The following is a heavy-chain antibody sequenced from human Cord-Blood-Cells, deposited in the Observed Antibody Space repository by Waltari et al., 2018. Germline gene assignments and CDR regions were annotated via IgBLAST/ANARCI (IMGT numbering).Heavy chain of an antibody. V-gene: IGHV1-69*01. CDR2: IIPIFGTA. J-gene: IGHJ6*02. Sequence: QVQPVASGAEVKKPASSVKVSCTASVGTFRSYPLGRVRQAPGQGIRGRGGIIPIFGTANYAQEFQGRVTITADESTSTAYMELSSLRSEDTAVYYCARGSYDSSGYYYYYYYGMDVWGQGTTVTVSS. CDR3: ARGSYDSSGYYYYYYYGMDV. CDR1: VGTFRSYP. D-gene: IGHD3-22*01.